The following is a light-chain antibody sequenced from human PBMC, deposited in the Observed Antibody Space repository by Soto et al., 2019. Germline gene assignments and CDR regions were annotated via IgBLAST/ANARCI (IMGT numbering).Light chain of an antibody. CDR3: MQSIQLLIT. Sequence: DVVMTQSPLSLALTPGEPASISLRSSQILPHSDGKTYLSWYLQKXGQPPQXXIYEVYNRLSEVPDRFSGSGAGTDFTRKISRVEAEDVGVYYCMQSIQLLITFGQGTRLEIK. CDR2: EVY. CDR1: QILPHSDGKTY. J-gene: IGKJ5*01. V-gene: IGKV2D-29*01.